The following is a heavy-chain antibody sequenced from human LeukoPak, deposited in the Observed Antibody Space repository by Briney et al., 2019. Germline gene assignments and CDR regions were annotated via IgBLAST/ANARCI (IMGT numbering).Heavy chain of an antibody. J-gene: IGHJ5*02. CDR3: TPDWADDSSGYYRS. V-gene: IGHV3-72*01. Sequence: TGGSLRLSCVASGFIFSDDHMDWVRQAPGKGLEWVGRIRSKANSHSTEYAASLKGRLTISRDDSKNTLYLQMNSLKTEDTAVYYCTPDWADDSSGYYRSWGQGTLVTVSS. D-gene: IGHD3-22*01. CDR2: IRSKANSHST. CDR1: GFIFSDDH.